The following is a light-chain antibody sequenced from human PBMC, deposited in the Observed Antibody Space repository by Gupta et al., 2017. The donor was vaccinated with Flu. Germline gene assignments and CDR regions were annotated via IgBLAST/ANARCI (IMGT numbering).Light chain of an antibody. CDR2: GAS. CDR3: QQYNIWPLWT. Sequence: ERVTLSCRASQSVSSNLAWYQQKPGQSPRLLIYGASTRATGIPARFSGSGSGTEFTLTISSLQSEDFAVYHCQQYNIWPLWTFGQGTKVEIK. J-gene: IGKJ1*01. CDR1: QSVSSN. V-gene: IGKV3-15*01.